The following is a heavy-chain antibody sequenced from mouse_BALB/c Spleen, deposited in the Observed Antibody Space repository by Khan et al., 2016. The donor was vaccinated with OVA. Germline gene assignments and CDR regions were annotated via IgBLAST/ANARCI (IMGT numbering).Heavy chain of an antibody. V-gene: IGHV3-2*02. CDR3: ERDGSRYNYAMDY. CDR2: ISSSGST. J-gene: IGHJ4*01. CDR1: GYSITRDYA. D-gene: IGHD2-3*01. Sequence: EVQLQESGPGLVKPSQSLSLTCTVTGYSITRDYAWNWIRQFPGNKLEWMGYISSSGSTNYNPALKSRISITRDTSKNQFFLQLNSVTTEDTATYYCERDGSRYNYAMDYWGQGTSVTVSS.